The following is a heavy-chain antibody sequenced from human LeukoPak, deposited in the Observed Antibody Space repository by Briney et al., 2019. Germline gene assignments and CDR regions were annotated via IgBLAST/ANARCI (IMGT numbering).Heavy chain of an antibody. CDR2: INPNGSGG. CDR3: AGAEGSSDAFDI. V-gene: IGHV1-46*01. Sequence: ASVKVSCKAPGYTLTHYYMHWVRQAPGQGLEWMAIINPNGSGGSYAEKFQGRVTMTKDTSTSTVYMELSSLTSEDTAVYYCAGAEGSSDAFDIWGQGTMVTVSS. D-gene: IGHD1-26*01. CDR1: GYTLTHYY. J-gene: IGHJ3*02.